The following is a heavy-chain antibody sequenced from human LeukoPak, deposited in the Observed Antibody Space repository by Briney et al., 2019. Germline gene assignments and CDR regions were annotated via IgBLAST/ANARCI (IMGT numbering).Heavy chain of an antibody. CDR2: ISYDGSNK. D-gene: IGHD3/OR15-3a*01. V-gene: IGHV3-30*04. Sequence: GGSLRLSCAASGFTFSSYAMHWVRQAPGKGLEWVAVISYDGSNKYYADSVKGRFTISRDNSKNTLYLQMNSLRAEDTAVYYCARQQAGMEDWWFDPWGQGTLVTVSS. CDR1: GFTFSSYA. CDR3: ARQQAGMEDWWFDP. J-gene: IGHJ5*02.